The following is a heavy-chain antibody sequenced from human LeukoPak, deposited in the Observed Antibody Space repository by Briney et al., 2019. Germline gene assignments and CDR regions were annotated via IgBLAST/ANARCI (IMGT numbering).Heavy chain of an antibody. Sequence: SVKVSCKASGGTFSSYAISWVRQAPGQGLEWMGRIIPILGIANYAQKFQGRVTITADKSTSTAYMELSSLRSEDTAVYYCARGCGGEPWECFDYWGQGTLVSVSS. CDR1: GGTFSSYA. V-gene: IGHV1-69*04. D-gene: IGHD2-21*01. J-gene: IGHJ4*02. CDR3: ARGCGGEPWECFDY. CDR2: IIPILGIA.